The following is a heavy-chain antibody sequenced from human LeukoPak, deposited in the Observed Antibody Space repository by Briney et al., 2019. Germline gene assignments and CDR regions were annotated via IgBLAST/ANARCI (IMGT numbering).Heavy chain of an antibody. CDR1: GFTFSRYS. D-gene: IGHD6-13*01. Sequence: GGSLRLSCAASGFTFSRYSMNWVRQAPGKGLEWVSSISSSSRNIYYADSVKGRFTISRDNAKNSLYLQIHSLRAEDTALYYCARMGVSSSWSDNWFDPWGQGTLVTVSS. J-gene: IGHJ5*02. CDR3: ARMGVSSSWSDNWFDP. CDR2: ISSSSRNI. V-gene: IGHV3-21*01.